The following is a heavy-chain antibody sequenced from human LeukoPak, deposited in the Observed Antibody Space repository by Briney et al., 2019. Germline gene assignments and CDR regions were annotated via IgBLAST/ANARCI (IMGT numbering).Heavy chain of an antibody. CDR1: GGPISSYY. Sequence: SETLSLTCTVSGGPISSYYWSWIRQPAGKGLEWIGRIYTSGSTNYNPSLKSRVTMSVDTSKNQFSLKLSSVTAADTAVYYCARDGITMVRGYDIPNWFDPWGQGTLVTVSS. D-gene: IGHD3-10*01. J-gene: IGHJ5*02. CDR2: IYTSGST. V-gene: IGHV4-4*07. CDR3: ARDGITMVRGYDIPNWFDP.